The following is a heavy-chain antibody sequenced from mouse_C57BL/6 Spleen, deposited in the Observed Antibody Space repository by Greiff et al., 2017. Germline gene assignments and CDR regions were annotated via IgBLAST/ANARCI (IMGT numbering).Heavy chain of an antibody. CDR2: IDPNSGGT. CDR3: ARSLHYYGSSDYAMDY. Sequence: QVQLQQPGAELVKPGASVKLSCKASGYTFTSYWMHWVKQRPGRGLEWIGRIDPNSGGTKYNEKFKSKATLTVDKPSSPAYMQLSSLTSEDSAVYYCARSLHYYGSSDYAMDYWGQGTSVTVSS. V-gene: IGHV1-72*01. CDR1: GYTFTSYW. D-gene: IGHD1-1*01. J-gene: IGHJ4*01.